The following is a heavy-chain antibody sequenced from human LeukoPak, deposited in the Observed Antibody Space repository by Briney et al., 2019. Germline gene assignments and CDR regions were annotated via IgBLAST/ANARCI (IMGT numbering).Heavy chain of an antibody. CDR3: ARSEAFDF. CDR1: GYTFTGYY. J-gene: IGHJ4*02. CDR2: INPSSGGT. Sequence: GASVKVSCKASGYTFTGYYLHWVRQAPGQGLEWMGWINPSSGGTNYARKFQGRVTMTRDTSISTAYLELSRLTSDDTAVYYCARSEAFDFWAQGTLVSVSS. V-gene: IGHV1-2*02.